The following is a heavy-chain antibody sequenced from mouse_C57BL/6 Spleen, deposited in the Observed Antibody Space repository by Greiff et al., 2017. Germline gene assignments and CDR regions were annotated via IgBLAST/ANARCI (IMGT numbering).Heavy chain of an antibody. Sequence: VQLQQSGPELVKPGASVKISCKASGYAFSSSWMNWVKQRPGKGLEWIGRIYPGDGDTNYNGKFKGKATLTADKSSSTAYMQLSRLTSEDSAVYFCARQGLGYYDYDEGDYWGQGTTLTVSS. J-gene: IGHJ2*01. CDR3: ARQGLGYYDYDEGDY. CDR1: GYAFSSSW. V-gene: IGHV1-82*01. CDR2: IYPGDGDT. D-gene: IGHD2-4*01.